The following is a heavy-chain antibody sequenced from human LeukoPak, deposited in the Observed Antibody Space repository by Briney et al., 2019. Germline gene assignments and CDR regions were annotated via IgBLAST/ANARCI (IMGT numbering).Heavy chain of an antibody. CDR2: IISTDSYT. Sequence: KLRGSLRLSCVPSGFTFCDDYMSWIRPAPGKGREWVSFIISTDSYTNYANSVKDRFTISRDNATNLLYLQMSSLRAEDTVVYYCARDHKAGIAVAGTTSDYWGQGTLVTVSS. V-gene: IGHV3-11*05. CDR1: GFTFCDDY. CDR3: ARDHKAGIAVAGTTSDY. J-gene: IGHJ4*02. D-gene: IGHD6-19*01.